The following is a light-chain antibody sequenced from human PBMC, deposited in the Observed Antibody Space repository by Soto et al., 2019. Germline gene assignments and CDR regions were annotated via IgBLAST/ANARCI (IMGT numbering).Light chain of an antibody. CDR1: SSDVGDYNY. Sequence: QSVLTQPASVSGSPGQSITVSCTGTSSDVGDYNYVSWYQQHPGKAPKLMIYEVSNRPSGVSDRFSGSKSRNTASLTISGLQAEDEADYYCSSYTSNNSPRDVFGTGTKGTVL. CDR3: SSYTSNNSPRDV. J-gene: IGLJ1*01. V-gene: IGLV2-14*01. CDR2: EVS.